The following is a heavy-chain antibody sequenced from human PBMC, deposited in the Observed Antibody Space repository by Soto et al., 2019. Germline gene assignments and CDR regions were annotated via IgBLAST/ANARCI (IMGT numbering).Heavy chain of an antibody. Sequence: SETLSLTCAVSGVSISNSNWWSWVRQPPGKGLEWIGEIHHSGSTNYNPSLRSRVTISVDKSKNQFSLKLSSVTAADTAVYYCARDPRVVPAGTYYFEFWRQGTLVTVSS. CDR1: GVSISNSNW. CDR3: ARDPRVVPAGTYYFEF. J-gene: IGHJ4*02. V-gene: IGHV4-4*02. D-gene: IGHD2-2*01. CDR2: IHHSGST.